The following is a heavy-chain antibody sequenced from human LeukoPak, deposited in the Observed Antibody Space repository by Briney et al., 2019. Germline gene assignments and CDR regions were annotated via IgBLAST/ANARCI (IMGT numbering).Heavy chain of an antibody. CDR3: ARGGDYCSSTSCFYFDY. CDR2: ISAYNGNT. CDR1: GYTFTSYG. D-gene: IGHD2-2*01. J-gene: IGHJ4*02. Sequence: ASVKVSCKASGYTFTSYGISWVRQAPGQGLEWMGWISAYNGNTNYAQKLQGRVTMTTDTSTSTAYMELRSLRSDDTAVYYCARGGDYCSSTSCFYFDYWGQGTLVTVSS. V-gene: IGHV1-18*01.